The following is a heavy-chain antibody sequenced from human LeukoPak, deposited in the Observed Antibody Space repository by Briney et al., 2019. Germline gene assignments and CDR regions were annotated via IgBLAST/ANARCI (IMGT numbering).Heavy chain of an antibody. CDR3: GKTTGAYSSGQKRSWPVDY. V-gene: IGHV3-23*01. Sequence: GGSLRLSCEASGFTFGSHAMYWVRQAPGKGLEWVAGIFGSGGSPHYADPVKGRFTISRDNSRNTVYLQINSLRAEDTAVYYCGKTTGAYSSGQKRSWPVDYWGQATLVTVSS. D-gene: IGHD6-25*01. J-gene: IGHJ4*02. CDR1: GFTFGSHA. CDR2: IFGSGGSP.